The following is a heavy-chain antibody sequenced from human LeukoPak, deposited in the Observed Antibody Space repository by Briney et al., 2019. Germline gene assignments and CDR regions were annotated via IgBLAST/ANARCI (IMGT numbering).Heavy chain of an antibody. Sequence: GGSLRLSCAASGXTVSSNYVSWVRQAPGKGLEWVSVIYSGGSTYYADSVKGRFTISRDNSKSTLYLQMNSLRAEDTAVYYCARDPSSAADYYYYGMDVWGQGTTVTVSS. CDR3: ARDPSSAADYYYYGMDV. J-gene: IGHJ6*02. V-gene: IGHV3-66*01. D-gene: IGHD6-13*01. CDR2: IYSGGST. CDR1: GXTVSSNY.